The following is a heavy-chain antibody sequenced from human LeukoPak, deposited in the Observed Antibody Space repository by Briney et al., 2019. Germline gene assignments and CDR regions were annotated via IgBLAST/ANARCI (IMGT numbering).Heavy chain of an antibody. D-gene: IGHD6-19*01. CDR2: VSRSSSLI. J-gene: IGHJ4*02. CDR1: GFTFSSYG. V-gene: IGHV3-21*01. Sequence: GGSLRLSCAASGFTFSSYGMHWVRQAPGKGLEWVSTVSRSSSLIYYADSVKGRFTISRDDAKNSLYLQMNSLRVEDTAVYYCARDSSGWSRDYWGQGTLVTVSS. CDR3: ARDSSGWSRDY.